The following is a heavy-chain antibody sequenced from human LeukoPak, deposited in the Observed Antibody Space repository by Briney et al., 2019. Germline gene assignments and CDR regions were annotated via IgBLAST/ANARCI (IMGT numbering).Heavy chain of an antibody. Sequence: GGSLRLSCTASGFTFGDYAMSWFRQAPGKGLEWVGFIRIKTYGGTTEYAASVKGRFTISRDDSKSIAYLQMNSLRAEDTAVYYCARVRISAYYYYYMDVWGKGTTVTISS. CDR1: GFTFGDYA. J-gene: IGHJ6*03. V-gene: IGHV3-49*03. CDR2: IRIKTYGGTT. D-gene: IGHD2-15*01. CDR3: ARVRISAYYYYYMDV.